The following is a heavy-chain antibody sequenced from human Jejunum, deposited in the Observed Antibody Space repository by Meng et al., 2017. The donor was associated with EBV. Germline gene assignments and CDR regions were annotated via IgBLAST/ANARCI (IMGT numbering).Heavy chain of an antibody. Sequence: VQLVKSGAEVKKPGASVKVSCMASGYTFTSNDIHWVRQATGQGREWIGWMNPSSDDTGFAQKFQGRVTVTRDNSINTAYMELSSLTSDDTAVYYCARAVGAAGSMVNFDYWGQGTLVTVSS. CDR1: GYTFTSND. CDR2: MNPSSDDT. V-gene: IGHV1-8*01. J-gene: IGHJ4*02. D-gene: IGHD6-13*01. CDR3: ARAVGAAGSMVNFDY.